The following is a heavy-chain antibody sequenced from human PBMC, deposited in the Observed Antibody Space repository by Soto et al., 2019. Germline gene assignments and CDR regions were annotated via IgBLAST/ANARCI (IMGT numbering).Heavy chain of an antibody. J-gene: IGHJ4*02. CDR2: FDPEDGET. Sequence: ASVKVSCKVSGYTLTELSMHWVRQAPGKGLEWMGGFDPEDGETIYAQKFQGRVTMTEDTSTDTAYMELSSLRSEDTAVYYCATEGAGATGLSFDYWGQGTLVTVSS. CDR3: ATEGAGATGLSFDY. V-gene: IGHV1-24*01. CDR1: GYTLTELS. D-gene: IGHD1-26*01.